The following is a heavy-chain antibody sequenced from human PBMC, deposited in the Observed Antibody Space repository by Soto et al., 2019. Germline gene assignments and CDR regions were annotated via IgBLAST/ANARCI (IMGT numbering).Heavy chain of an antibody. CDR2: ISYDGSNK. J-gene: IGHJ5*02. D-gene: IGHD3-10*01. CDR3: AQHYGSGGNWFDP. Sequence: GGSLRLSCAASGFTFSSYGMHWVRQAPGKGLEWVAVISYDGSNKYYADSVKGRFTISRDNSKNTLYLQMNSLRAEDTAVYYCAQHYGSGGNWFDPWGQGNLVTVSS. CDR1: GFTFSSYG. V-gene: IGHV3-30*18.